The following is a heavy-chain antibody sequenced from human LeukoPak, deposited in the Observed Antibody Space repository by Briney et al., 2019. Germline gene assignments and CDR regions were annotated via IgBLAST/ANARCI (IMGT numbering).Heavy chain of an antibody. Sequence: ASVKVSCKASGYTFTNYGITWVRQAPGQGLEWMGWINAYNGNTNYAQKFQGRVTMTTDTSTSTAYMELRSLRSDDTAVYYCAREKPWGYGSGSDGMDVWGKGTTVTVSS. CDR3: AREKPWGYGSGSDGMDV. D-gene: IGHD3-10*01. J-gene: IGHJ6*04. V-gene: IGHV1-18*04. CDR1: GYTFTNYG. CDR2: INAYNGNT.